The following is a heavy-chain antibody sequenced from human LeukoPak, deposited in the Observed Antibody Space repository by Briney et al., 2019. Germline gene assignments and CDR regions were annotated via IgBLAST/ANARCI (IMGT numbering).Heavy chain of an antibody. D-gene: IGHD5-24*01. CDR3: ARDFYLSVSGDGYIY. J-gene: IGHJ4*02. CDR1: GDSISKSRYQ. CDR2: ILYRLGT. Sequence: KPSETLSLTCSVSGDSISKSRYQWGWIRQPPGKGLEWIGNILYRLGTYYNPSLGGRATISLDKSKNQCSLNLTSVTAADTALYYCARDFYLSVSGDGYIYWGQGTLVTVSS. V-gene: IGHV4-39*07.